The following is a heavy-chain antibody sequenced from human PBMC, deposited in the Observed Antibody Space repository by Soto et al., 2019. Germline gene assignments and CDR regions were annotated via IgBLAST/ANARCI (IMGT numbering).Heavy chain of an antibody. CDR1: GYSFTSYG. D-gene: IGHD6-13*01. J-gene: IGHJ6*02. Sequence: ASVKVSWKASGYSFTSYGISLVRQAPGQGLEWMGWISAYNGNTNYAQKLQGRVTMTTDTSTSTAYMELRSLRSCDTAVYYCARDRPKQWIDTAGDYYYYYYGMDVWGQGTTVTVSS. CDR2: ISAYNGNT. CDR3: ARDRPKQWIDTAGDYYYYYYGMDV. V-gene: IGHV1-18*01.